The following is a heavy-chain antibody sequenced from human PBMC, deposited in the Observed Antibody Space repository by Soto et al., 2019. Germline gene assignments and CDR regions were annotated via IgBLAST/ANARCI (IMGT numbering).Heavy chain of an antibody. CDR2: ISGSGGST. CDR1: GFTFSSYA. Sequence: GGSLRLSCAASGFTFSSYAMSWVRQAPGKGLEWVSAISGSGGSTYYADSVKGRFTISRDNSKNTLYLQMNSLRAEDTAVYYCANAEPAHSSSSTRYMDVWGKGTTVTVSS. V-gene: IGHV3-23*01. J-gene: IGHJ6*03. CDR3: ANAEPAHSSSSTRYMDV. D-gene: IGHD6-6*01.